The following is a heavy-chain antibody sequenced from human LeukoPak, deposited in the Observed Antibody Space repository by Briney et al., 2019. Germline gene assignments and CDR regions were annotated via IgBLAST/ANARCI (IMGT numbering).Heavy chain of an antibody. CDR3: ARAGVRTYFGS. CDR1: GFTFSDYY. CDR2: SRGKANSYTT. V-gene: IGHV3-72*01. J-gene: IGHJ4*02. D-gene: IGHD2-8*01. Sequence: GGSLRLSCAVFGFTFSDYYVDWVRQAPGKGLEWVGRSRGKANSYTTEYAASVKGRFTISRDESKNSLYLQMNSLKTEDTALYYCARAGVRTYFGSWGQGTLVTVSS.